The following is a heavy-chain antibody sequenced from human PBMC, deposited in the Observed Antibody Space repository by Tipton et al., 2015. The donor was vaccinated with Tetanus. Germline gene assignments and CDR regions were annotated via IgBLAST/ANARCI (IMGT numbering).Heavy chain of an antibody. CDR1: GGSMRSGDYQ. D-gene: IGHD4-23*01. CDR2: ISNSGRT. J-gene: IGHJ2*01. V-gene: IGHV4-61*08. Sequence: TLSLTCTVSGGSMRSGDYQWNWIRQPPGKGLEWLAYISNSGRTNSNYDLKSRITISRDTSKNQFSLKLTSVTAADTAVYYCATMTPVDWYFDLWGRGTLVTASS. CDR3: ATMTPVDWYFDL.